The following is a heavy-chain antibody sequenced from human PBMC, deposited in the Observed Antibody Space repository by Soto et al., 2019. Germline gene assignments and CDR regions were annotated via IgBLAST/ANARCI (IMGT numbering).Heavy chain of an antibody. D-gene: IGHD3-16*01. CDR1: GFTFSSYA. J-gene: IGHJ3*02. CDR3: AKVRRLRECTRTRCLGAFDI. Sequence: EVQLLESGGGLVRPGGSLRLSCAASGFTFSSYAMSWVRQAPGKGLEWVSAITGSGDTTYYADSVKGRFTISRDNSKNTLYLRMNSLRAEDTLVYSCAKVRRLRECTRTRCLGAFDIRGQGRTVTVS. V-gene: IGHV3-23*01. CDR2: ITGSGDTT.